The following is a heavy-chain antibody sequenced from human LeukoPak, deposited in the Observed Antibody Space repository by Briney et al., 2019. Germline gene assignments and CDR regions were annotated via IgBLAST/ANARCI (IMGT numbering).Heavy chain of an antibody. V-gene: IGHV1-3*01. D-gene: IGHD6-19*01. CDR2: IDADTGGT. CDR1: GYTFSAYA. J-gene: IGHJ4*02. CDR3: ARGSTSDWPLDH. Sequence: ASVKVSCKASGYTFSAYAIHWVRQAPGQRFEWMGWIDADTGGTRYSQKFQGRVTITRDTSASTAYMELSSLKSEDTAVYYCARGSTSDWPLDHWGQETLVTISS.